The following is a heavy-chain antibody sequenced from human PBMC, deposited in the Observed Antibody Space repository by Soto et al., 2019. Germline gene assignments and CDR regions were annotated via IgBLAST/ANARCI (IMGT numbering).Heavy chain of an antibody. V-gene: IGHV3-11*06. CDR1: GVIFSDYY. CDR3: AREDTAMRDFDY. J-gene: IGHJ4*02. CDR2: ISSSSSYT. D-gene: IGHD5-18*01. Sequence: GGSLRLSCVAPGVIFSDYYMSWIRQAPGKGLEWVSYISSSSSYTNYADSVKGRFTISRDNAKNSLYLQMNSLRAEDTAVYYCAREDTAMRDFDYWGQGTLVTVSS.